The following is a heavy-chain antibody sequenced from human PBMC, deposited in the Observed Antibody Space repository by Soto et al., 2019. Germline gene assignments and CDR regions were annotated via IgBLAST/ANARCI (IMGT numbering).Heavy chain of an antibody. V-gene: IGHV4-31*03. CDR1: GGSISTGGYY. D-gene: IGHD2-21*02. J-gene: IGHJ6*02. Sequence: SETLSLTCTVSGGSISTGGYYWSWIRQHPGKGLEWIGHIYYSGTTYYNPSLKSRLTISVGTSKNQFSLTLTSVTAADTAVYYCARKSTAPNYYYVMDVWGQGTTVTVSS. CDR2: IYYSGTT. CDR3: ARKSTAPNYYYVMDV.